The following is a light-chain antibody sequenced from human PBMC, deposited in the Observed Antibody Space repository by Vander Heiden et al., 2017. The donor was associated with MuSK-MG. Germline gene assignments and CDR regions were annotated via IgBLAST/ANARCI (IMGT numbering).Light chain of an antibody. CDR1: SSNIGSNT. J-gene: IGLJ3*02. CDR2: MKK. CDR3: AAWDDNLNGPLVV. V-gene: IGLV1-44*01. Sequence: QSVLTQPPSASGTPGQRVTISCSGSSSNIGSNTVNWYQQLPGTAPTLLSYMKKQRPSGVPDRFSGSKSGTSASLDITGLQSEDEADYDGAAWDDNLNGPLVVFGGGTKLTVL.